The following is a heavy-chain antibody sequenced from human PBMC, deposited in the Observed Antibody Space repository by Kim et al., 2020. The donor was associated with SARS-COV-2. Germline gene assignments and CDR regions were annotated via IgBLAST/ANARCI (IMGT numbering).Heavy chain of an antibody. D-gene: IGHD4-17*01. Sequence: KGRFTISRDDSKSIAYLQMNSLKTEDTAVYYCTREFGTSFHYGDYDVFDYWGQGTLVTVSS. J-gene: IGHJ4*02. V-gene: IGHV3-49*02. CDR3: TREFGTSFHYGDYDVFDY.